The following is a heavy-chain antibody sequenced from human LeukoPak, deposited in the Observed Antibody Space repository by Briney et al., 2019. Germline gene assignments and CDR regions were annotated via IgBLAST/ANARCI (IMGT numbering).Heavy chain of an antibody. J-gene: IGHJ3*02. V-gene: IGHV3-73*01. CDR2: IKNKANSYAT. D-gene: IGHD6-6*01. Sequence: GGSLKLSCAASGFSISGYAMHWARQASGKGLEWVGRIKNKANSYATAYAASVKGRFTISRDDSKNTAYLQMYSLRTEDTAVYYCTRLPAARYAFDMWGQGTMVTVSS. CDR3: TRLPAARYAFDM. CDR1: GFSISGYA.